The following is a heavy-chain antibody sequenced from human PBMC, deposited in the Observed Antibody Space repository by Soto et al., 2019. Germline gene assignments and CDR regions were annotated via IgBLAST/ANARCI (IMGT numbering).Heavy chain of an antibody. V-gene: IGHV3-13*01. Sequence: PGGSLRLSCAASGFTFSSYDMHWVRQATGKGLEWVSAIGTAGDTYYPGSVKGRFTISRENAKNSLYLQMNSLRAGDTAVYYCARDGSGGNAFDIWGQGTMVTV. D-gene: IGHD2-15*01. CDR1: GFTFSSYD. CDR3: ARDGSGGNAFDI. CDR2: IGTAGDT. J-gene: IGHJ3*02.